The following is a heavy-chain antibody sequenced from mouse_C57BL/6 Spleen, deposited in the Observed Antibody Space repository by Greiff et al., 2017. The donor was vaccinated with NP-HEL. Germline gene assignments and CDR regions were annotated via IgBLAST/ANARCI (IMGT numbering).Heavy chain of an antibody. J-gene: IGHJ2*01. CDR3: ARPVYGNFDY. V-gene: IGHV1-82*01. Sequence: QVQLKQSGPELVKPGASVKISCKASGYAFSSSWMNWVKQRPGKGLEWIGRIYPGDGDTNYNGKFKGKATLTADKSSSTAYMQLSSLTSEDSAVYFCARPVYGNFDYWGQGTTLTVSS. CDR2: IYPGDGDT. D-gene: IGHD2-1*01. CDR1: GYAFSSSW.